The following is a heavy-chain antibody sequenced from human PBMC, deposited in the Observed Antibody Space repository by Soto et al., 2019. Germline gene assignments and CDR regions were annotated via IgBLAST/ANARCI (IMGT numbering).Heavy chain of an antibody. D-gene: IGHD5-12*01. J-gene: IGHJ3*02. V-gene: IGHV4-34*01. CDR1: GGSFSGYY. Sequence: SETLSLTCAVYGGSFSGYYWSWIRQPPGKGLEWIGEINHSGSTNYNPSLKSRVTISVDTSKNQFSLKLSSVTAADTAVYYCARPTWINTPVDAFDIWGQGTMATVSS. CDR2: INHSGST. CDR3: ARPTWINTPVDAFDI.